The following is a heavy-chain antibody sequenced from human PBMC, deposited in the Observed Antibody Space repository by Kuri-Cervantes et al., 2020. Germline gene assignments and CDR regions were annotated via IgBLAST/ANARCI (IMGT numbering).Heavy chain of an antibody. J-gene: IGHJ6*02. CDR2: IKQDGSEK. Sequence: LSLTCAASGFTFSSYWMSWVRQAPGKGLEWVANIKQDGSEKYYVDSVKGRFTISRDNAKNSLYLQMNSLRAEDTAVYYCARREPVIAAAMDVWGQGTTVTVSS. CDR1: GFTFSSYW. D-gene: IGHD6-13*01. V-gene: IGHV3-7*03. CDR3: ARREPVIAAAMDV.